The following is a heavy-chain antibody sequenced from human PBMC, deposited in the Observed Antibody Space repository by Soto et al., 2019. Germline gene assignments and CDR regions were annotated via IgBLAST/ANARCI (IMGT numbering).Heavy chain of an antibody. V-gene: IGHV4-30-2*01. J-gene: IGHJ4*02. D-gene: IGHD5-12*01. Sequence: QLQLQESGSGLVKPSQTLSLTCAVSGGSISSGGYSWSWIRQPPGKGLEWIGYIYHSGSPYYNPSLKNRVTISGDRSKNQFSLKLSSLTAADTAVYYCAAGGGLPRYYWGQGTLVTVSS. CDR3: AAGGGLPRYY. CDR2: IYHSGSP. CDR1: GGSISSGGYS.